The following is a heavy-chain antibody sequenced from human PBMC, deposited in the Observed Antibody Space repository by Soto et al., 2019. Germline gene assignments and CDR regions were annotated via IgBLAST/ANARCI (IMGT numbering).Heavy chain of an antibody. Sequence: ASVKVSCKASGYTFTGYYMHWVRQAPGQGLEWMGWINPNSGGTNYAQKFQGRVTMTRDTSISTAYMELSRLRSEDTAVYYCARGKPPYDYSSYYYYGMDVWGQGTTVTVFS. CDR2: INPNSGGT. CDR3: ARGKPPYDYSSYYYYGMDV. CDR1: GYTFTGYY. J-gene: IGHJ6*02. V-gene: IGHV1-2*02. D-gene: IGHD4-4*01.